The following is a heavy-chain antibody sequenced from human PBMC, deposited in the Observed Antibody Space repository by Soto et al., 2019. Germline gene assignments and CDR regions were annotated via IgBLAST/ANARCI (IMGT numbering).Heavy chain of an antibody. CDR3: ARRGSGSYYDY. V-gene: IGHV3-23*01. J-gene: IGHJ4*02. Sequence: EVQLLEAGGGLVQPGGSLRLSCAASGFTFSSYAMRWVRQAPVKGLEWVSAISGSGGSTYYADSVKGRFTISSDNSKNTLYLQMNSLSAEDTAVYYCARRGSGSYYDYWGQGTLVTVSS. D-gene: IGHD1-26*01. CDR1: GFTFSSYA. CDR2: ISGSGGST.